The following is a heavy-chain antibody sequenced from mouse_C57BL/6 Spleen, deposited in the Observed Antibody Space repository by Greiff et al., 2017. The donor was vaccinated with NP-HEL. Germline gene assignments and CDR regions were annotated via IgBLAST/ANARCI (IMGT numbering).Heavy chain of an antibody. CDR3: ASYYYPY. CDR2: IHPSNGGT. V-gene: IGHV1-53*01. Sequence: QVQLQQPGTELVKPGASVKLSCTASGYTFTSSCMHWVKQRPGQGLEWIGNIHPSNGGTNYNEQFKSKATLTVDKSSSTADMQLSSPTSDASAVYYCASYYYPYWGQGTLVTVSA. J-gene: IGHJ3*01. D-gene: IGHD1-1*02. CDR1: GYTFTSSC.